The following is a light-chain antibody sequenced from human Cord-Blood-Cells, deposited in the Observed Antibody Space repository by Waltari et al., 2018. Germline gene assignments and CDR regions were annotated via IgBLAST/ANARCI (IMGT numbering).Light chain of an antibody. CDR1: SSDVGSYNL. V-gene: IGLV2-23*01. CDR2: EGS. CDR3: CSYAGSSTV. J-gene: IGLJ3*02. Sequence: QSALTQPASVSASPGQSITISCPGTSSDVGSYNLVSWYQQHPGKAPKLMIYEGSKRPSGVSNRFSGSKSGNTASLTISGLQAEDEADYYCCSYAGSSTVFGGGTKLTVL.